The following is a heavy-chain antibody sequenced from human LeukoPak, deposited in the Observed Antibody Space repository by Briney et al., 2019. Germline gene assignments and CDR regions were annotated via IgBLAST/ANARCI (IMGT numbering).Heavy chain of an antibody. V-gene: IGHV3-23*01. J-gene: IGHJ4*02. CDR1: GFTFSSYW. Sequence: GGSLRLSCAASGFTFSSYWMNWVRQAPGKGLVWVSAISGSGGSTYYADSVKGRFTISRDNSKNTLYLQMNSLRAEDTAMYYCVRDADFYKGDYWGQGTLVTVSS. CDR3: VRDADFYKGDY. CDR2: ISGSGGST. D-gene: IGHD5-24*01.